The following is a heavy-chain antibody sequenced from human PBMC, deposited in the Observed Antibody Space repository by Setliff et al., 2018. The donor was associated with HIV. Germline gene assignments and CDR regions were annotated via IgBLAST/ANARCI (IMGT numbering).Heavy chain of an antibody. J-gene: IGHJ4*02. Sequence: ASVKVSCKASGYTFASYDINWVRQAAGQGLEWMGWMNPNSGNTGYAQKFQGRVTMTGNTSISTAYMELSSLRSEDTAVYYCARFRKFQLVGALDYWGQGTLVTVSP. CDR1: GYTFASYD. CDR3: ARFRKFQLVGALDY. V-gene: IGHV1-8*02. D-gene: IGHD1-26*01. CDR2: MNPNSGNT.